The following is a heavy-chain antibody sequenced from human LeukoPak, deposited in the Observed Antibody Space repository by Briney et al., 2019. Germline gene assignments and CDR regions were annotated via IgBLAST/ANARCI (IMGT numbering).Heavy chain of an antibody. CDR2: IYHSGST. J-gene: IGHJ4*02. D-gene: IGHD3-22*01. Sequence: PSGTLSLTCAVSGGSISSSNWWSWVRQPPGKGVEWIGEIYHSGSTNYNPSLKSRVTISVDKSKNQFSLKLSSVTAADTAVYYCAREVYDSSGYYILGVDYWGQGTLVTVSS. V-gene: IGHV4-4*02. CDR3: AREVYDSSGYYILGVDY. CDR1: GGSISSSNW.